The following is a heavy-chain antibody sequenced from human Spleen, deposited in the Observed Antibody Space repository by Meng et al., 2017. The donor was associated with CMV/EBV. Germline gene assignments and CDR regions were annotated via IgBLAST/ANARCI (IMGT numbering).Heavy chain of an antibody. D-gene: IGHD2-15*01. CDR2: IYWDDDK. CDR1: GFSLSTSGMG. CDR3: AHRDYCSGGTCTFDY. Sequence: QITLKESGPTLVKPTRTLTLTCTFPGFSLSTSGMGVGWIRQPPGKALEWLALIYWDDDKRYSPSLKSRLTITKDTSKNQVVLTMTNMDPVDTATYYCAHRDYCSGGTCTFDYWGQGTLVTVSS. J-gene: IGHJ4*02. V-gene: IGHV2-5*02.